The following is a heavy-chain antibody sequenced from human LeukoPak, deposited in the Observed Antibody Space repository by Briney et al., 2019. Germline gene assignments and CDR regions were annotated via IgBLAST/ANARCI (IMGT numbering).Heavy chain of an antibody. Sequence: GGSLRLSCAASGFTFRNYGMHWVRQATSKGLEWVSFIWSDGNNRFYADSVKGRFTISRDNSKNMLYLQMDTLRAEDTALYYCAKDPGASVSGFYMDVWGKGTTVIVSS. V-gene: IGHV3-30*02. CDR3: AKDPGASVSGFYMDV. CDR2: IWSDGNNR. J-gene: IGHJ6*03. D-gene: IGHD2-8*02. CDR1: GFTFRNYG.